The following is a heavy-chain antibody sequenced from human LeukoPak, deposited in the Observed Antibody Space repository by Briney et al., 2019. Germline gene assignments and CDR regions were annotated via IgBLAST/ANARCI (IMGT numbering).Heavy chain of an antibody. CDR2: LSPRDGET. CDR1: GSTLTTIS. Sequence: ASVKVSCTVSGSTLTTISIDWGRQAPGKGLEWMGSLSPRDGETSHAQKFKGRFNMTADTATDIAYMEMSSLDSGDTAVYYCATGAMVYDFWGQGTLVTVSS. V-gene: IGHV1-24*01. D-gene: IGHD3-10*01. J-gene: IGHJ4*02. CDR3: ATGAMVYDF.